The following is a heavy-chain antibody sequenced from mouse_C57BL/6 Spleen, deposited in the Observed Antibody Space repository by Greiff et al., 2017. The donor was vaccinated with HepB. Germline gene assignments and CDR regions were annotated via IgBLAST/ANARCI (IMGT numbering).Heavy chain of an antibody. J-gene: IGHJ4*01. CDR2: IDPSDSYT. CDR3: ARTYYYGSSYSEAMDS. V-gene: IGHV1-59*01. D-gene: IGHD1-1*01. Sequence: QVQLQQPGAELVRPGTSVKLSCKASGYTFTSYWMHWVKQRPGQGLEWIGVIDPSDSYTNYNQKFKGKATLTVDTPSITAYMQLSSLTSEDSAVYYCARTYYYGSSYSEAMDSWGQGTSVPVSS. CDR1: GYTFTSYW.